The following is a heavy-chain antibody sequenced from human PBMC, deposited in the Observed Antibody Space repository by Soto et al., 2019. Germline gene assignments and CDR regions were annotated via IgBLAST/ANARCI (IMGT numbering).Heavy chain of an antibody. J-gene: IGHJ4*02. CDR3: AKLLRSGYYSDF. CDR1: GFTFSSYA. V-gene: IGHV3-23*01. D-gene: IGHD1-26*01. Sequence: GAVTGSCPSSGFTFSSYAITWARHAPGKGREWASAITGSGGSTYYADSVKSRFTISRDNPKNTLYLQMNSLRAEDTAVYYCAKLLRSGYYSDFWGQGTLVTVSS. CDR2: ITGSGGST.